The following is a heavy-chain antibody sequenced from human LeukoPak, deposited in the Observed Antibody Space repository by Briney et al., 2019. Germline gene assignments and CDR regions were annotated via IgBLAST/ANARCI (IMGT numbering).Heavy chain of an antibody. J-gene: IGHJ5*02. Sequence: SQTLSLTCTVSGGSISSGDYYWSWIRQPPGKGLEWIGYIYYSGSTYYNPSLKSRVTISVDTSKNQFSLKLSSVTAAVTAVYYCASRYCSGGSCYSGSWFDPWGQGTLVTVSS. CDR3: ASRYCSGGSCYSGSWFDP. V-gene: IGHV4-30-4*01. D-gene: IGHD2-15*01. CDR1: GGSISSGDYY. CDR2: IYYSGST.